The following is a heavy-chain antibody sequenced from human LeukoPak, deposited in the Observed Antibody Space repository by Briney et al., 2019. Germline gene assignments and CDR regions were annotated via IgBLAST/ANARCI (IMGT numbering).Heavy chain of an antibody. CDR1: GGSISSGGYY. V-gene: IGHV4-31*03. D-gene: IGHD4-11*01. Sequence: PSETLSLTCTVSGGSISSGGYYWSWIRQHPGRGLEWIGYIYYSGSTYYNPSLKSRVTISLDTSKNQFSLDLTSVTAADTAVYYCAILYSNSGCDYWGQGTLVTVSS. CDR2: IYYSGST. J-gene: IGHJ4*02. CDR3: AILYSNSGCDY.